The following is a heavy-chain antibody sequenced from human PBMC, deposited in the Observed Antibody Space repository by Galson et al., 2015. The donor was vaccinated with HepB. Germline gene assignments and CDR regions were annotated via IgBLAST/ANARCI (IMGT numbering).Heavy chain of an antibody. V-gene: IGHV1-24*01. CDR1: GYTLTELS. D-gene: IGHD1-26*01. CDR2: FDPEDGET. J-gene: IGHJ4*02. Sequence: SVKVSCKVSGYTLTELSMHWVRQAPGKGLEWMGGFDPEDGETIYAQKFQGRVTMTEDTSTDTAYMELSSLRSEDTAVYYCATDAPLYSGSYYYFDYWGQGTLVTVSS. CDR3: ATDAPLYSGSYYYFDY.